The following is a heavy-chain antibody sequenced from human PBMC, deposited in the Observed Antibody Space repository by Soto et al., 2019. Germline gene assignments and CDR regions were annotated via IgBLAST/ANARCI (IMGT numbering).Heavy chain of an antibody. J-gene: IGHJ3*02. D-gene: IGHD4-4*01. CDR1: GGSISSGGYY. Sequence: QVQLQEPGPGLVKPSQTLSLTCTVSGGSISSGGYYWSWIRQHPGKGLEGIGYIYYSGSTYYNPSLRIRVTVSVDASKIQYSLKLSSVTAADTAVYYCARAGCLALDYSNNVDAFDIWGQGTMVTVSS. CDR3: ARAGCLALDYSNNVDAFDI. V-gene: IGHV4-31*03. CDR2: IYYSGST.